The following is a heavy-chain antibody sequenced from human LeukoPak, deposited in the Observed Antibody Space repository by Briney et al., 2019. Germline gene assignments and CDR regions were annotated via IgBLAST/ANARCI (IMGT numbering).Heavy chain of an antibody. Sequence: GASVRVSCKASNYTFSDYDVTWVRQAPGQGLEWMGCVSKYTGNADYAPKFQGRVSMTTDTSTRTAYMELRSLRPDDTAVYFCAREDDRSFGAYDCWGQGTLVTVS. J-gene: IGHJ4*02. CDR1: NYTFSDYD. CDR2: VSKYTGNA. CDR3: AREDDRSFGAYDC. D-gene: IGHD4-17*01. V-gene: IGHV1-18*01.